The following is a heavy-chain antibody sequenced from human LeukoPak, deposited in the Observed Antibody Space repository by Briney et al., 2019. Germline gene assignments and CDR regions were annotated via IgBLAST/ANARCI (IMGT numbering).Heavy chain of an antibody. CDR1: GFTVSSNY. CDR3: ARNTES. Sequence: GGSLRLSCAASGFTVSSNYLNWGRQGPGKGLEWFSTISGGGSTYYVDSVKDRFTISRDTTKNTLYLQMNSLRAEDTAMYFRARNTESWGQGTLVTVSS. D-gene: IGHD5-18*01. J-gene: IGHJ5*02. V-gene: IGHV3-66*01. CDR2: ISGGGST.